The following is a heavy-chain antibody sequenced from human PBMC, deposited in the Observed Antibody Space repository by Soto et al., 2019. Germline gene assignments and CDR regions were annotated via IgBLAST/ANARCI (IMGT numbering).Heavy chain of an antibody. V-gene: IGHV4-39*01. CDR2: IYYSGST. D-gene: IGHD6-6*01. J-gene: IGHJ5*02. CDR3: ARLQGHSSSSRHPWFDP. CDR1: GGSISSSSYY. Sequence: PSETLSLTCTVSGGSISSSSYYWGWIRQPPGKGLEWIGSIYYSGSTYYNPSLKSRVTISVDTSKNQFSLKLSSVTAADTAVYYCARLQGHSSSSRHPWFDPWGQGTLVTVPS.